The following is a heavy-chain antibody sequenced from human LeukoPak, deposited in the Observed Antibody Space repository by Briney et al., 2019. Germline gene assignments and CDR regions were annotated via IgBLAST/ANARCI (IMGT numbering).Heavy chain of an antibody. D-gene: IGHD4-17*01. V-gene: IGHV3-66*01. Sequence: GGSLRLSCAASGFTVSSSYMGWVRQAPGKGLEWVSVIYSGGSTYSADSVKGRFTISRDISKNTLYLQMNSLRAEDTAVYYCARDKGGAHSNWGQGTLVTVSS. CDR1: GFTVSSSY. CDR3: ARDKGGAHSN. CDR2: IYSGGST. J-gene: IGHJ4*02.